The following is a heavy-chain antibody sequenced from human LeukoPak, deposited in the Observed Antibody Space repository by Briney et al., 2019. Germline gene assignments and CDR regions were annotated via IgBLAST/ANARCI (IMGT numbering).Heavy chain of an antibody. D-gene: IGHD3-16*01. J-gene: IGHJ4*02. Sequence: GGSLRLSCAASAFXFSRYWISWVRQAPGKGLEWVANINEDGSDKYYVDSVKGRFTISRDNAKNSLYLQMNSLRAEDTAVYYCTRDYLGIWGQGTLVTVSS. CDR3: TRDYLGI. V-gene: IGHV3-7*04. CDR1: AFXFSRYW. CDR2: INEDGSDK.